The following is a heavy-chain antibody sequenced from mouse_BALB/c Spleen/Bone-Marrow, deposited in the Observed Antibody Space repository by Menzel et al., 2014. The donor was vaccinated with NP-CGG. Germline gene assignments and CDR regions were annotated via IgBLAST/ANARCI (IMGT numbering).Heavy chain of an antibody. CDR2: IWGGGIT. CDR1: GFSLTDYG. CDR3: AKLGGYFDY. D-gene: IGHD4-1*01. Sequence: PGLVAPSQSLSITCTVSGFSLTDYGVSWIRQPPGKGLEWLGVIWGGGITYYNSALKSSLTISKDNSKSQVFLKMNSLQTDDTAMYYCAKLGGYFDYWGQGTTLTVSS. J-gene: IGHJ2*01. V-gene: IGHV2-6-5*01.